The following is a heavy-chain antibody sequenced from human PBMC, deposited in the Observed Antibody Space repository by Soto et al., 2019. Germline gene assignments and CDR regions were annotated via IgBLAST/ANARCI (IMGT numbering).Heavy chain of an antibody. J-gene: IGHJ4*02. Sequence: GVSLRLSFAASGFTFSSYAMCWVREAPGKGLEWVSAISGSGGSTYYADSVKGRFTISRDNSKNTLYLQMNSLRAEDTAVYYCAKLADTAMVAYFDYWGQGTLVTVSS. V-gene: IGHV3-23*01. CDR2: ISGSGGST. D-gene: IGHD5-18*01. CDR1: GFTFSSYA. CDR3: AKLADTAMVAYFDY.